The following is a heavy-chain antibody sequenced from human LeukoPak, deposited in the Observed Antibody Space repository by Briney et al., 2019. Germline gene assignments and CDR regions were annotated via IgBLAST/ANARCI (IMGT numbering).Heavy chain of an antibody. D-gene: IGHD3-16*01. V-gene: IGHV4-4*07. CDR3: ATWGRYMDV. CDR2: FYIAGST. CDR1: GGSISSYS. J-gene: IGHJ6*03. Sequence: SETLSLTCTVSGGSISSYSWSWIRQPAGKGLEWLGRFYIAGSTSYNPSLKSRVTMSVDTSKNQFSLRLTSVTAADTAVYYCATWGRYMDVWGKGTTVTVSS.